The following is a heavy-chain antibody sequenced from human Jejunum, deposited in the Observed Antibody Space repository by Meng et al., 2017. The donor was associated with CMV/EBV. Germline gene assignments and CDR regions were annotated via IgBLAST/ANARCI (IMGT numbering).Heavy chain of an antibody. V-gene: IGHV4-39*01. CDR2: IYYSGST. CDR1: GSISSSSYY. D-gene: IGHD3-3*01. J-gene: IGHJ6*02. CDR3: ARRGRFLSLRGGMDV. Sequence: GSISSSSYYWGWIRQPPGKGLEWIGSIYYSGSTYYNPSLKSRVTISVDTSKNQFSLKLSSVTAADTAVYYCARRGRFLSLRGGMDVWGQGTTVTVSS.